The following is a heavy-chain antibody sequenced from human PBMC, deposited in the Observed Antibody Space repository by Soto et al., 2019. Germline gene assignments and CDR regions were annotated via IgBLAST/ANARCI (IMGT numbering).Heavy chain of an antibody. V-gene: IGHV4-31*03. CDR2: IYYSGST. J-gene: IGHJ6*02. CDR1: GGSISSGGYY. Sequence: SETLSLTCTVSGGSISSGGYYWSWIRQHPGKGLEWIGYIYYSGSTYYNPSLKSRVTISVDTSKNQFSLKLSSVTAADTAVYYCARALHYYGSGSYYNYGMDVWGQGTTVTVSS. CDR3: ARALHYYGSGSYYNYGMDV. D-gene: IGHD3-10*01.